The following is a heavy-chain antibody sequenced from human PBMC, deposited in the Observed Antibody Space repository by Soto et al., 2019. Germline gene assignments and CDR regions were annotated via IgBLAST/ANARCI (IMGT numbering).Heavy chain of an antibody. J-gene: IGHJ4*02. CDR3: AKDRSDGDYTFDY. D-gene: IGHD4-17*01. V-gene: IGHV3-30*18. CDR1: GFTFSDYG. CDR2: ISYDGSNK. Sequence: QVQLVESGGGVVQPGRSLRLSCAASGFTFSDYGMHWVRQVPGKGLEWVAVISYDGSNKYYADSVKGRFTISRDNSKDTLYLQMNSLRADDTAIYYCAKDRSDGDYTFDYWGQGTLVTVSS.